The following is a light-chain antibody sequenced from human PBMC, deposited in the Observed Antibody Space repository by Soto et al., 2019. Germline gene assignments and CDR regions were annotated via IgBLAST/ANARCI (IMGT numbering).Light chain of an antibody. CDR2: GAS. CDR1: QSVSSSY. J-gene: IGKJ1*01. Sequence: EIVLTQSPGTLSLSPGERATLSCRASQSVSSSYLAWYQQKPGQAPRLLIYGASTRATGIPDRFSGSGSGTDFTLIINRLEPEDFAVYYCQQHGSSPQTFGQGTKVDI. V-gene: IGKV3-20*01. CDR3: QQHGSSPQT.